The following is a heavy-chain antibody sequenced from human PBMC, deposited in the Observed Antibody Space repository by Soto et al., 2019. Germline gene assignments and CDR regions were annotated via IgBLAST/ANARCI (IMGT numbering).Heavy chain of an antibody. CDR2: INHSGST. CDR3: ARENSSGWRRYYFHY. Sequence: SETLSLTCAVYGGSFSGYYWSWIRQPPGKGLEWIGEINHSGSTNYNPSLKSRVTISVDTSKNQFSLKLSSVTAADTAVYYCARENSSGWRRYYFHYWGQGTLVTVSS. D-gene: IGHD6-19*01. V-gene: IGHV4-34*01. J-gene: IGHJ4*02. CDR1: GGSFSGYY.